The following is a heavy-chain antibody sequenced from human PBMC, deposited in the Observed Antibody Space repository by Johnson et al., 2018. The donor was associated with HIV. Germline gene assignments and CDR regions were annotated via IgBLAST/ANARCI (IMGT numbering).Heavy chain of an antibody. D-gene: IGHD2-2*01. CDR2: ISYDGSNK. CDR3: AKDGAMAFDI. CDR1: GFTFNSYA. Sequence: QVHLVESGGGVVQPGRSLRLFCAASGFTFNSYAMHWVRQAPGKGLEWVAVISYDGSNKYYVDSVKGRFTISRDKSKNTLYLQMNSLRAEDTAVYYCAKDGAMAFDIWGQGTLVTVSS. J-gene: IGHJ3*02. V-gene: IGHV3-30*04.